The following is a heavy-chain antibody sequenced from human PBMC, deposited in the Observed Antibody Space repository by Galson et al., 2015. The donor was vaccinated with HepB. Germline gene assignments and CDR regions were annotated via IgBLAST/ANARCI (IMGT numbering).Heavy chain of an antibody. J-gene: IGHJ4*02. V-gene: IGHV1-2*04. CDR2: INPNSGGT. D-gene: IGHD1-26*01. CDR1: GGTFSSYA. Sequence: SVKVSCKASGGTFSSYAISWVRQAPGQGLEWMGWINPNSGGTNYAQKFQGWVTMTRDTSISTAYMELSRLRSDDTAVYYCARGKIVGATLYYFDYWGQGTLVTVSS. CDR3: ARGKIVGATLYYFDY.